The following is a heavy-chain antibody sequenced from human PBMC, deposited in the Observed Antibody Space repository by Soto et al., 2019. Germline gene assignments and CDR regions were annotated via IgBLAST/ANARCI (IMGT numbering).Heavy chain of an antibody. CDR2: ISFDGGHI. D-gene: IGHD3-10*01. CDR3: AKSGGGSGTYDYYYGMDV. Sequence: QVQLVESGGGVVQPGRSLRLSCAASGFTFSTYGMRWVRQAPGKGLEWVAVISFDGGHIYYADSVRGRFTISRDNSKNTLYLQLNSLRAEDTAVYYCAKSGGGSGTYDYYYGMDVWGQGTTVTVSS. J-gene: IGHJ6*02. CDR1: GFTFSTYG. V-gene: IGHV3-30*18.